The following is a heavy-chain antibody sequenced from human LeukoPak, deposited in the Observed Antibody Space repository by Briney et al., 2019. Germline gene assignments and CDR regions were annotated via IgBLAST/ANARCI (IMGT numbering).Heavy chain of an antibody. CDR2: INSDGSST. D-gene: IGHD3-22*01. V-gene: IGHV3-74*01. CDR3: ARVDSSGYLSGSPPALDY. CDR1: GFTFSSYW. Sequence: GGSLRLSCAASGFTFSSYWMHWVRQVPGKGLVRVSRINSDGSSTTYADSVKGRFTISRDNAKSTLYLQMNSLRAEDMAVYYCARVDSSGYLSGSPPALDYWGQGTLVTVSS. J-gene: IGHJ4*02.